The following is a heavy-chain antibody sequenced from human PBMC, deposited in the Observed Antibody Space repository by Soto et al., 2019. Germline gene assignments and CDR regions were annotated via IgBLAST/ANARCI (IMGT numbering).Heavy chain of an antibody. J-gene: IGHJ4*02. D-gene: IGHD3-22*01. CDR1: GCIFSSYG. V-gene: IGHV3-30*18. Sequence: PGGSLRLSCAASGCIFSSYGMHWVRQAPGKGLEWVAVTSYDGRNNNYADSVRGRFTISRDNSKNTLYLQMNSLRAEDTAVYYCTKDTYYHDSSGFYVFDYWGQGTPVTVSS. CDR2: TSYDGRNN. CDR3: TKDTYYHDSSGFYVFDY.